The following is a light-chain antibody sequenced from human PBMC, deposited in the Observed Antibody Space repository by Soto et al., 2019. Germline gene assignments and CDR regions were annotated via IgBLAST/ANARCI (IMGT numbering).Light chain of an antibody. CDR1: QSVSSN. CDR2: GAS. J-gene: IGKJ1*01. V-gene: IGKV3-15*01. Sequence: EIVMTQSPATLSVSPGERATLSCRASQSVSSNLAWYQQKPGQAPRLLIYGASTRATGIPARFSGSGSGTEFTLTISGLQSEDCAVYYCQQYNNWLWTFGQGTKVEIK. CDR3: QQYNNWLWT.